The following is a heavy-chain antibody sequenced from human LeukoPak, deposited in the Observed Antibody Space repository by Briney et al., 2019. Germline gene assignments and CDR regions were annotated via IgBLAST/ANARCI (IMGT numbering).Heavy chain of an antibody. CDR1: GGSISSSSYN. V-gene: IGHV4-39*07. Sequence: PSETLSLTCTVSGGSISSSSYNWGWIRQPPGKGLEWIGTIYYSGSTYYNPSLKSRITISVDTSKNQFSLKLSSVTAADTAVYYCARARINSSGYRYAYYYYGMDVWGQGTTVTVSS. CDR3: ARARINSSGYRYAYYYYGMDV. CDR2: IYYSGST. D-gene: IGHD3-22*01. J-gene: IGHJ6*02.